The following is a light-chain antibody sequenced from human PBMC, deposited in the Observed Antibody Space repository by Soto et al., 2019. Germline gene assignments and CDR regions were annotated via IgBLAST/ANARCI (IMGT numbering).Light chain of an antibody. V-gene: IGKV3-11*01. CDR2: GAF. CDR1: PSMTTK. Sequence: EIVLTQSPGTLSLSPGERSTLACRASPSMTTKLAWYQLRPGQAVWLFIHGAFTGATTFPSCVSDSASGTDFSLAIGGLEPEDFAVYYCQLLTGWPPQWTFGQGTKVDIK. J-gene: IGKJ1*01. CDR3: QLLTGWPPQWT.